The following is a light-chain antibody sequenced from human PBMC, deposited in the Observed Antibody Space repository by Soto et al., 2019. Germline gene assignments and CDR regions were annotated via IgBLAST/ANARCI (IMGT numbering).Light chain of an antibody. CDR2: SDN. Sequence: QSVLTQPPSVSGAPGQRVTICCTGSSXNIGAGYVVHWYQQLPGAAPKLLIFSDNNRPSGVPDRFSGSKSGISASLAITGLQTEDEADYYCQTYDNNSDYVFGTGTKVTVL. V-gene: IGLV1-40*01. J-gene: IGLJ1*01. CDR3: QTYDNNSDYV. CDR1: SXNIGAGYV.